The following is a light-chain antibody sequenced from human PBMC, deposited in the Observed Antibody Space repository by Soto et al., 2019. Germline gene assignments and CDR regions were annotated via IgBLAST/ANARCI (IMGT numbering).Light chain of an antibody. Sequence: QSVLTQPPSVSAAPGQKVTISCSGSSSNIGKNYVSWYQQLPGTAPKLLIYDNNKRPSGIPDRFSGSKSGTSGTLDITGLQTGDEADYYCATWDYSLTGEVFGGGTKPTVL. CDR1: SSNIGKNY. J-gene: IGLJ2*01. CDR3: ATWDYSLTGEV. V-gene: IGLV1-51*01. CDR2: DNN.